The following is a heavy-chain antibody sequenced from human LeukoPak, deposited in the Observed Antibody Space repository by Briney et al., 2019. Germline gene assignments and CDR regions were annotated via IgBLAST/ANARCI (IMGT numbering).Heavy chain of an antibody. J-gene: IGHJ5*02. CDR2: IYTSGST. Sequence: PSETLSLTYTVSGGSISSYYWSWIRQPPGKGLEWIGYIYTSGSTNYNPSLKSRVTISVDTSKNQFSLKLSSVTAADTAVYYCARHAIAAPNWFDPWGQGTLVTVSS. D-gene: IGHD6-6*01. CDR1: GGSISSYY. V-gene: IGHV4-4*09. CDR3: ARHAIAAPNWFDP.